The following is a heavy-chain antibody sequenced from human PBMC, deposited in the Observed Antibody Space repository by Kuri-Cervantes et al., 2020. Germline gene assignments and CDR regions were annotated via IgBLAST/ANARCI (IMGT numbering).Heavy chain of an antibody. V-gene: IGHV1-18*01. CDR1: GYTFTSYG. CDR3: TTDLPYYYDRDAFDI. CDR2: ISAYNGNT. J-gene: IGHJ3*02. Sequence: ASVKVSCKASGYTFTSYGISWVRQAPGQGLEWMGWISAYNGNTNYAQKLQGRVTMTTDTSTSTAYMELRSLRSEDTAVYYCTTDLPYYYDRDAFDIWGQGTMVTVSS. D-gene: IGHD3-22*01.